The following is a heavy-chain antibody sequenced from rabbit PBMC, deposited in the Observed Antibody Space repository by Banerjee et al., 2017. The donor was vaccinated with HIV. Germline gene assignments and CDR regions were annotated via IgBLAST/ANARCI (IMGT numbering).Heavy chain of an antibody. V-gene: IGHV1S64*01. D-gene: IGHD4-1*01. Sequence: ATWVNGRFTISSNTNQNTVSLQMNSLTAADTATYFCVRDLAGVIGWNFGLWGPGTLVTVS. J-gene: IGHJ4*01. CDR3: VRDLAGVIGWNFGL.